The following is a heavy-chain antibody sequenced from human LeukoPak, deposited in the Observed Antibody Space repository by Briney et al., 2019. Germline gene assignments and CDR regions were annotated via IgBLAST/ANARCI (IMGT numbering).Heavy chain of an antibody. CDR1: GFTFTSYA. Sequence: GGSLRLSCAASGFTFTSYAMSWVRQAPRKGLEWVSAISGSGGSTYYADSAKGRFTISRDNSKNTLYLQMNSLRAEDTAVYYCAKESRRDGYNFWDPPVTYFDYWGQGTLVTVSS. CDR2: ISGSGGST. V-gene: IGHV3-23*01. D-gene: IGHD5-24*01. J-gene: IGHJ4*02. CDR3: AKESRRDGYNFWDPPVTYFDY.